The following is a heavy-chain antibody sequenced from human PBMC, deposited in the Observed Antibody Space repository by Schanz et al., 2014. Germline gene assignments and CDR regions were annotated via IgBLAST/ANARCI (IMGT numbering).Heavy chain of an antibody. V-gene: IGHV3-23*04. D-gene: IGHD2-8*02. Sequence: EVELVESGGGLVQPGGSLRLSCAASGFSFSDHAMDWVRQAAGKGLEWVSGFDAHDGRAYYADSAKGRFTISRDNSKSTLYVEMNSLRVEDTAVYYCAKTLFPGGTQTFGNWGRGTLVTVSS. CDR1: GFSFSDHA. CDR2: FDAHDGRA. CDR3: AKTLFPGGTQTFGN. J-gene: IGHJ4*02.